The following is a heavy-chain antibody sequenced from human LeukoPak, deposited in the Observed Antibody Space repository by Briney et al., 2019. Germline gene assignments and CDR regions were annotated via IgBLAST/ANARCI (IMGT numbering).Heavy chain of an antibody. D-gene: IGHD3-10*01. CDR2: IKEDGSET. J-gene: IGHJ4*02. Sequence: GGSLRLSCAASGLIFSNYWMTWVRQAPGKGLEWVANIKEDGSETYYVDSVKGRFTISRDNGKNTLYLQMNSLRAEDTAVYYCEAYGSVWGQGTLVIVSS. V-gene: IGHV3-7*03. CDR3: EAYGSV. CDR1: GLIFSNYW.